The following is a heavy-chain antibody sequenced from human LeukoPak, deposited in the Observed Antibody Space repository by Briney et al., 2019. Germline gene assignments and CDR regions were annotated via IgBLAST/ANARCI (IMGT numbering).Heavy chain of an antibody. V-gene: IGHV4-61*02. D-gene: IGHD3-16*02. CDR2: IYISGST. CDR1: GVSISSASYY. CDR3: ARHLRDYDYVWGSYRYRSYFDY. J-gene: IGHJ4*02. Sequence: SETLSLTCTVSGVSISSASYYWSWIRQPAGKGLEWIGRIYISGSTNYKSSLKSRVTISVDTSKNQFSLKLSSVTAADTAVYYCARHLRDYDYVWGSYRYRSYFDYWGQGTLVTVSS.